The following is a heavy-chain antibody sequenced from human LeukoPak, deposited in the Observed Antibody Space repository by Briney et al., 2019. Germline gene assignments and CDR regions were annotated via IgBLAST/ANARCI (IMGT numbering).Heavy chain of an antibody. J-gene: IGHJ4*02. CDR1: GFTFSSYW. Sequence: GGSLRLSCVASGFTFSSYWMHWVRQVPGKGPVWVSRIKTDGSETNYADSVKGRFTISRDNAKNSLYLQMNSLRAEDTAVYYCARDGSGWYIGFDYWGQGTLVTVSS. CDR3: ARDGSGWYIGFDY. CDR2: IKTDGSET. D-gene: IGHD6-19*01. V-gene: IGHV3-74*01.